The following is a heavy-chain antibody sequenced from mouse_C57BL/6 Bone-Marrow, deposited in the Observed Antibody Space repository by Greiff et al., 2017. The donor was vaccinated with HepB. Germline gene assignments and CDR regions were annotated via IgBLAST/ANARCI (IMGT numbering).Heavy chain of an antibody. Sequence: QVQLKESGAELAKPGASVKLSCKASGYTFTSYWMHWVKQRPGQGLEWIGYINPSSGYTKYNQKFKDKATLTADKSSSTASMQLSSLTYEDSAVYYCARSGSITTVVAYYAMDYWGRGTSVTVSS. CDR3: ARSGSITTVVAYYAMDY. J-gene: IGHJ4*01. D-gene: IGHD1-1*01. CDR1: GYTFTSYW. CDR2: INPSSGYT. V-gene: IGHV1-7*01.